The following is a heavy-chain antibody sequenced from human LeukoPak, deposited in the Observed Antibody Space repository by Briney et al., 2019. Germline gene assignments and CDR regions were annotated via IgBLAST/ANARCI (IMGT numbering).Heavy chain of an antibody. V-gene: IGHV4-31*03. CDR1: GGSISSGGYY. CDR3: AREGGGSYGFDY. CDR2: IYYSGST. D-gene: IGHD1-26*01. J-gene: IGHJ4*02. Sequence: SETLSLTCTVSGGSISSGGYYWSWIRQHPGKGLGWIGYIYYSGSTNYNPSLKSRVTISVDTSKNQFSLKLSSVTAADTAVYYCAREGGGSYGFDYWGQGTRVTVSS.